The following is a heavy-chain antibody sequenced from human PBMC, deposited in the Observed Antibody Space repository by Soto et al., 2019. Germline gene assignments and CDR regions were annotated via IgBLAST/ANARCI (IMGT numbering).Heavy chain of an antibody. Sequence: QVQLVESGGGVVQPGRSLRLSCASSGFTFSSDGMHWVRQAPGKGLEWVAGIWYDGSNKYYADSVKGRFTITRDNSKNTLDLQMNGLRAEDTAVYYYARGLGRRYHFDYWGQGTLVTVSS. J-gene: IGHJ4*02. CDR1: GFTFSSDG. CDR3: ARGLGRRYHFDY. CDR2: IWYDGSNK. D-gene: IGHD2-2*02. V-gene: IGHV3-33*01.